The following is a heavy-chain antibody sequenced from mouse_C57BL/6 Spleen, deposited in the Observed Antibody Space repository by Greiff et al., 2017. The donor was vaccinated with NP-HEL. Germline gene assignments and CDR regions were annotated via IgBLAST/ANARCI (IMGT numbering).Heavy chain of an antibody. D-gene: IGHD6-1*01. CDR1: GYTFTSYW. Sequence: QVQLQQPGAELVKPGASVKLSCKASGYTFTSYWMQWVKQRPGQGLEWIGEIDPSDSYTNYNQKIKGKATLTVDTSSSTAYMQLSSLTSEDSAVYYCARWILSPYYAMDYWGQGTSVTVSS. V-gene: IGHV1-50*01. J-gene: IGHJ4*01. CDR3: ARWILSPYYAMDY. CDR2: IDPSDSYT.